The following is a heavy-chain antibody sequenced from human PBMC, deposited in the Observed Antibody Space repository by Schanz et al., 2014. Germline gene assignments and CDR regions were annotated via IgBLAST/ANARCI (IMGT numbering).Heavy chain of an antibody. CDR2: IKQDESER. CDR1: GFTFSTYW. CDR3: AKVREWWPYYFDY. D-gene: IGHD2-15*01. Sequence: EVQLVESGGGLVQPGGSLRLSCAASGFTFSTYWMSWVRQAPGKGLEWVANIKQDESERSYVDSVKGRFTISRDNAKNSLYLQMNSLRAEDTAVYYCAKVREWWPYYFDYWGQGTLVTVSS. V-gene: IGHV3-7*03. J-gene: IGHJ4*02.